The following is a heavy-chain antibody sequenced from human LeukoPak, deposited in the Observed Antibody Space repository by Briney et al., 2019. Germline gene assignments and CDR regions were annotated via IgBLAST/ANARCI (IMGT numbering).Heavy chain of an antibody. V-gene: IGHV4-59*01. Sequence: KPSETLSLTCTVSGDSISSYYWSWIRQPPGKGLEWIGSIYDSGSTNYNPSLKSRVTISVDTSKNQFSLKLTSVTAADTAVYYCARENYYDSSPLFDYWGQGTLVTVSS. CDR2: IYDSGST. CDR3: ARENYYDSSPLFDY. CDR1: GDSISSYY. D-gene: IGHD3-22*01. J-gene: IGHJ4*02.